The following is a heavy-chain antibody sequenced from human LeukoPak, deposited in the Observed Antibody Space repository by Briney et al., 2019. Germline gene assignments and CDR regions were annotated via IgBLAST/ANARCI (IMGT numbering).Heavy chain of an antibody. D-gene: IGHD2-15*01. J-gene: IGHJ3*02. CDR3: ARDEGYCSGGSCYRSAFDI. CDR2: IYHSGST. Sequence: PSETLSLTCAVSGYSISSGYYWGWIRQPPGKGLEWIGGIYHSGSTYYNPSLKSRVTISVDTSKNQFSLKLSSVTAADTAVYYCARDEGYCSGGSCYRSAFDIWGQGTMVTVSS. CDR1: GYSISSGYY. V-gene: IGHV4-38-2*02.